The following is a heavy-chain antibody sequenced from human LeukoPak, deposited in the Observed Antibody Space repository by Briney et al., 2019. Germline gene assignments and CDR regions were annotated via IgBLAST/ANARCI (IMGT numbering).Heavy chain of an antibody. CDR1: GFTFSSYW. CDR3: ARDLSLDY. D-gene: IGHD3-16*02. J-gene: IGHJ4*02. Sequence: GGSLRLSCAASGFTFSSYWMNWVRQAPGKGLEWVANINEDGSERYYVDSVKGRFTISRDNAKNSLFLQMNSLSAEDTAVYYCARDLSLDYWGQGALVTVSS. CDR2: INEDGSER. V-gene: IGHV3-7*04.